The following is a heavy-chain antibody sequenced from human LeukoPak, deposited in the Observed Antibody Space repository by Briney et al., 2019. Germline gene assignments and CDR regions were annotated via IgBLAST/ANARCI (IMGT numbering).Heavy chain of an antibody. CDR1: GYTFTSYG. CDR3: ARDFVVVVAAIYYYYGMDV. Sequence: ASVKVSCKAPGYTFTSYGISWVRQAPGQGLEWMGWISAYNGNTNYAQKLQGRVTMTTDTSTSTAYMELRSLRSDDTAVYYCARDFVVVVAAIYYYYGMDVWGQGTTVTVSS. CDR2: ISAYNGNT. J-gene: IGHJ6*02. D-gene: IGHD2-15*01. V-gene: IGHV1-18*01.